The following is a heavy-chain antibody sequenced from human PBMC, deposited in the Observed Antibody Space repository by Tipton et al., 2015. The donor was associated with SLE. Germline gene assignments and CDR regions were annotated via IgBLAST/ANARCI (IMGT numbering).Heavy chain of an antibody. CDR1: GGSISGYY. CDR2: IYYTGNT. J-gene: IGHJ3*01. CDR3: ARMGLCTTTTCNEGAFDV. Sequence: TLSLTCAVSGGSISGYYWSWIRQPPGKELEWIGYIYYTGNTNYNPSLKSRVTMSVDTSKSQFSLKLTFVSAADTAIYYCARMGLCTTTTCNEGAFDVWGQGSMVTVSS. V-gene: IGHV4-59*01. D-gene: IGHD2-2*01.